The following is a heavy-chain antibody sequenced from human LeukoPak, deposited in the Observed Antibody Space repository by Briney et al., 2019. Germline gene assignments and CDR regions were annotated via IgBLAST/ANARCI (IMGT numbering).Heavy chain of an antibody. V-gene: IGHV3-30*02. CDR3: ANTLTVAQYYFDY. CDR1: GFTFSSYG. Sequence: GGSLRLSCAASGFTFSSYGMRWVRQAPGKGLEWVAFIRYDGSNKYYADSVKGRFTISRDNSKNTLYLQMNSLRAEDTAVYHCANTLTVAQYYFDYWGQGTLVTVSS. CDR2: IRYDGSNK. D-gene: IGHD4-23*01. J-gene: IGHJ4*02.